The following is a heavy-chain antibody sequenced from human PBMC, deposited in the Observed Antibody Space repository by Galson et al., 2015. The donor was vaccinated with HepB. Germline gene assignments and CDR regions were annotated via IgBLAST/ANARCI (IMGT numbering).Heavy chain of an antibody. D-gene: IGHD4-23*01. Sequence: LRLSCAASGFAFSNYGMHWVRQAPGKGLEGGAVISYDGSNKYYADSVKGRFTISRDNSKNTLYLQMNSLRAEDTAVYYCAKDRADYGGFVDYYYGMDVWGQGTTVTVSS. CDR2: ISYDGSNK. CDR3: AKDRADYGGFVDYYYGMDV. J-gene: IGHJ6*02. V-gene: IGHV3-30*18. CDR1: GFAFSNYG.